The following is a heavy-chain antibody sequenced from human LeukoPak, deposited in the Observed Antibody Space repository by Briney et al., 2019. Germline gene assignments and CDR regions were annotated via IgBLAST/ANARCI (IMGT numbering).Heavy chain of an antibody. J-gene: IGHJ4*02. CDR2: INHSGST. Sequence: PSETLSLTCAVYGGSFSGYYWSWIRQPPGKGLEWIGEINHSGSTNYNPSLKSRVTILVDTSKNQFSLKLSSVTAADTAVYYCARRVGPFDYWGQGTLVTVSS. D-gene: IGHD1-26*01. V-gene: IGHV4-34*01. CDR3: ARRVGPFDY. CDR1: GGSFSGYY.